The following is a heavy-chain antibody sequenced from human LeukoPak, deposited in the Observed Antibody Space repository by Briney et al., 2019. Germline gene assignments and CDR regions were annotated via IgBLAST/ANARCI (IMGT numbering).Heavy chain of an antibody. J-gene: IGHJ4*02. D-gene: IGHD4-23*01. CDR1: GFTFSSYA. CDR2: ISYDGSNK. Sequence: GGSLRLSCAAPGFTFSSYAMHWVRQAPGKGLEWVAVISYDGSNKYYADSVKGRFTISRDNSKNTLYLQLNSLRADDTAVYYCAKDVVGGSGMVFDCWGQGSLVTVSS. V-gene: IGHV3-30-3*01. CDR3: AKDVVGGSGMVFDC.